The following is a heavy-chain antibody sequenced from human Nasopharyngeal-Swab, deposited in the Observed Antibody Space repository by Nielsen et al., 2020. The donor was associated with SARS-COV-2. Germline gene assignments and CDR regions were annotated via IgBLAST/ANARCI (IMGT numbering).Heavy chain of an antibody. CDR3: ARAPARSTIFGVVVGTGKFDY. J-gene: IGHJ4*02. Sequence: ASAKVSCKASGYTFTSYDINWVRQATGHGPEWMGWMNPNSGNTGYAQKFQGRVTMTRNTSISTAYMELSSLQSEDTAVYYCARAPARSTIFGVVVGTGKFDYWGQGTLVTVSS. CDR1: GYTFTSYD. V-gene: IGHV1-8*01. CDR2: MNPNSGNT. D-gene: IGHD3-3*01.